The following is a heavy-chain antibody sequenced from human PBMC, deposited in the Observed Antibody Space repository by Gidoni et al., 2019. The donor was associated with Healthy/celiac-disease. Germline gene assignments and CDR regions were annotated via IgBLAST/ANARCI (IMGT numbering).Heavy chain of an antibody. CDR2: IKQDGSEK. J-gene: IGHJ4*02. CDR1: GSTFSGYW. CDR3: AREGEWELPPEGIDY. D-gene: IGHD1-26*01. V-gene: IGHV3-7*03. Sequence: EVQLVESGGGLVQPGGSLRLSCAASGSTFSGYWMSWVRQAPGKGLEWVANIKQDGSEKYYVDSVKGRFTISRDNAKNSLYLQMNSLRAEDTAVYYCAREGEWELPPEGIDYWGQGTLVTVSS.